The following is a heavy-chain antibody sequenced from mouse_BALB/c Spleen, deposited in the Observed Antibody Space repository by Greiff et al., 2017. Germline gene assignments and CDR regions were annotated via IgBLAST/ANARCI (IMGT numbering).Heavy chain of an antibody. D-gene: IGHD6-1*01. CDR2: IDPSDSET. CDR1: GYSFTSYW. V-gene: IGHV1S126*01. Sequence: QVQLKQSGPQLVRPGASVKISCKASGYSFTSYWMHWVKQRPGQGLEWIGMIDPSDSETRLNQKFKDKATLTVDKSSSTAYMQLSSPTSEDSAVCYCARSEGPPFAYWGQGTLVTVSA. J-gene: IGHJ3*01. CDR3: ARSEGPPFAY.